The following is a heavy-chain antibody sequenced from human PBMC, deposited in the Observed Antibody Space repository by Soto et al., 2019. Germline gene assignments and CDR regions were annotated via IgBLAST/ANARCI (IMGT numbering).Heavy chain of an antibody. J-gene: IGHJ6*02. V-gene: IGHV4-59*01. CDR1: GGSISSYY. D-gene: IGHD2-2*01. CDR2: SYYSGIT. CDR3: ARADIVVVPAATYYYGIDV. Sequence: SETLSLTCTVSGGSISSYYWNWIRQPPGKGLEWIGYSYYSGITNYNPSLKSRVTISGDTSKNQFSLKLSSVTAADTAVYYCARADIVVVPAATYYYGIDVWGQGTTVTVSS.